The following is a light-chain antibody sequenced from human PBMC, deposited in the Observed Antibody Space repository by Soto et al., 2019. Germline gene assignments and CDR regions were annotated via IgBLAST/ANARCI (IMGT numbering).Light chain of an antibody. J-gene: IGKJ3*01. CDR1: QSVANNH. CDR2: AAS. Sequence: EVVLTQSPGTLSLSAGERATLSCRASQSVANNHLAWYQQRPGQAPRLLIYAASTRAAGIPDRFSGSGSGTDFTLTISRLEPEDLGVFFCHHYGRSPIFTFGPGTTVDMK. V-gene: IGKV3-20*01. CDR3: HHYGRSPIFT.